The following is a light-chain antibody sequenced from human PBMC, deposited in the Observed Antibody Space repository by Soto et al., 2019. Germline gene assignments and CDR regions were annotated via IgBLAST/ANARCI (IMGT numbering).Light chain of an antibody. Sequence: QSVLTQPRSVSGSPGQSITISCTGSSGDVGGYGYVSWYQQHPGKAPKLIIYEVTKRPSGVSNRFSGSKSGNTASLTISGLQSDDEADYYCTSYTNTSLLRTVFGTGTKVTVL. CDR2: EVT. CDR3: TSYTNTSLLRTV. J-gene: IGLJ1*01. V-gene: IGLV2-14*01. CDR1: SGDVGGYGY.